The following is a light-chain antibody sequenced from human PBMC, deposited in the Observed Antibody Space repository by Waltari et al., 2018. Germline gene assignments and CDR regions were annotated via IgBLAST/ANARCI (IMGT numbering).Light chain of an antibody. J-gene: IGKJ2*01. V-gene: IGKV3D-20*01. CDR2: DGS. Sequence: IVLTQSQAILSFSPGETATIPCEASQSVWNTYLDWYQHKPGQAPRLLIYDGSARATGTPDRFSGSGAATQFTLTISRLEPEDFALYYCQQYHSSLYTFGQGTRLEMK. CDR1: QSVWNTY. CDR3: QQYHSSLYT.